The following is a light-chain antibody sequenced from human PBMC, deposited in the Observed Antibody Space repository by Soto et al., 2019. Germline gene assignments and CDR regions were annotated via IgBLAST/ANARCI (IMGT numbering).Light chain of an antibody. V-gene: IGKV3-20*01. CDR2: GAS. CDR1: QSINSRY. Sequence: EIVLTQSPGTLSLSPGERATLSRRASQSINSRYLAWYQQKPGQAPRLLIYGASSRATGIPDRFSGSGSGTDFTLTISRLEPEDFAVYYCQQFGSSPGFTFGPGTIXDIK. J-gene: IGKJ3*01. CDR3: QQFGSSPGFT.